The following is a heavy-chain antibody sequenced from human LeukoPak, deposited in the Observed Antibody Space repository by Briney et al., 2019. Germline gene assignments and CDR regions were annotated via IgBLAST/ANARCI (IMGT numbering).Heavy chain of an antibody. D-gene: IGHD6-13*01. CDR2: INAGNGNT. CDR1: GYTFTSYY. CDR3: ARDSSAAGRDYYYYYGMDV. Sequence: ASVKVSCKASGYTFTSYYMHWVGQAPGQRLEWMGWINAGNGNTKYSQKFQGRVTITRDTSASTAYMELSSLRSEDTAVYYCARDSSAAGRDYYYYYGMDVWGQGTTVTVSS. J-gene: IGHJ6*02. V-gene: IGHV1-3*01.